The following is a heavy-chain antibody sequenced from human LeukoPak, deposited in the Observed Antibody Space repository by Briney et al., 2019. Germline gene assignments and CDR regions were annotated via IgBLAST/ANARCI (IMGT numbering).Heavy chain of an antibody. CDR3: ARALGSSRHFDY. CDR2: ISYDGSNK. CDR1: GFTFSDHY. V-gene: IGHV3-30-3*01. D-gene: IGHD6-13*01. Sequence: GGSLRLSCAASGFTFSDHYMDWVRQAPGKGLEWVAVISYDGSNKYYADSVKGRFTISRDNSKNTLYLQMNSLRAEDTAVYYCARALGSSRHFDYWGQGTLVTVSS. J-gene: IGHJ4*02.